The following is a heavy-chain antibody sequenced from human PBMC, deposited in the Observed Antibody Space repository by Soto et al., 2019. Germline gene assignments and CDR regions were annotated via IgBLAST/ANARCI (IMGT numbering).Heavy chain of an antibody. CDR3: ARDNSYYYGSGSYWDYYGMDV. V-gene: IGHV3-48*02. J-gene: IGHJ6*02. CDR1: GFTFSSYS. D-gene: IGHD3-10*01. Sequence: GGSLRLSCAASGFTFSSYSMNWVRQAPGKGLEWVSYISSSSSTIYYADSVKGRFTISRDNAKNSLYLQMNSLRDEDTAVYYCARDNSYYYGSGSYWDYYGMDVWGQGTTVTVS. CDR2: ISSSSSTI.